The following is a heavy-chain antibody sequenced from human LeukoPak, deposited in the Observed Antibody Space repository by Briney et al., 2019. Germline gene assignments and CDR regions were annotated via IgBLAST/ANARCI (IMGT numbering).Heavy chain of an antibody. Sequence: SETLSLTCTVSGGSIGSYYWSWIRQPPGKGLEWIGYIYYSGSTNYNPSLKSRVTISVDTSKNQFSLKVTSVTAADTAIYYCARHDSSGYKYWGQGTLVTVSS. D-gene: IGHD3-22*01. CDR1: GGSIGSYY. CDR2: IYYSGST. CDR3: ARHDSSGYKY. J-gene: IGHJ4*02. V-gene: IGHV4-59*08.